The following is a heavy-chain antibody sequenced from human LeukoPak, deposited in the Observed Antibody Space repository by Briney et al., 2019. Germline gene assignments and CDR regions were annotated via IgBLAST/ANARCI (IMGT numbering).Heavy chain of an antibody. V-gene: IGHV3-21*01. Sequence: PGGSLRLSCAESGFTSSSSSTNWVRQAPGEGLERVSYISSSSSYIYYADSVKGRFTISRDNAKNSLYLQMNSLRAEDTAVYYCARGWTYYDFWSGYAWSQGTLVTVSS. CDR2: ISSSSSYI. D-gene: IGHD3-3*01. J-gene: IGHJ5*02. CDR1: GFTSSSSS. CDR3: ARGWTYYDFWSGYA.